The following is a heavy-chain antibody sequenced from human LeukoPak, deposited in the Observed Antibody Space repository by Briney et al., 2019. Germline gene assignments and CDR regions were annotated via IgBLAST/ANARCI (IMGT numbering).Heavy chain of an antibody. V-gene: IGHV1-69*05. CDR3: AAGNPVVPAARNPFRY. J-gene: IGHJ4*02. CDR1: GGTFSCYA. D-gene: IGHD2-2*01. CDR2: IIPIFGTA. Sequence: SVKVSCKASGGTFSCYAISWVRQAPGQGLEWMGGIIPIFGTANYAQKFQGRVTITTDESTSTAYMELSSLRSEDTAVYYCAAGNPVVPAARNPFRYWGQGTLVTVSS.